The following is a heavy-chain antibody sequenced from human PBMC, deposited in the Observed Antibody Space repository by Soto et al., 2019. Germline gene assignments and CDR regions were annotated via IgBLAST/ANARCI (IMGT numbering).Heavy chain of an antibody. Sequence: PSETLSLTCTVSGGSISGYYWSWIRQPPGKGLEWIGYTYSSGSTNYNPSLQSRVTISVDTSKNQFSLKLSSVTAADTAVYYCARLACSTTRCFTYFDYWGQGALVTVSP. J-gene: IGHJ4*02. CDR1: GGSISGYY. CDR3: ARLACSTTRCFTYFDY. CDR2: TYSSGST. D-gene: IGHD2-2*02. V-gene: IGHV4-59*08.